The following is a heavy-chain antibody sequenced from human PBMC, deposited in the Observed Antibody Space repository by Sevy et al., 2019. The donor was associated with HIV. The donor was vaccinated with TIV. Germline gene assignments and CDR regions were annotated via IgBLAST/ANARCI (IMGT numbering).Heavy chain of an antibody. D-gene: IGHD3-10*01. Sequence: GGSLRLSCAASGFTFSSYDMHWVHQATGKGLEWVSAIGTAGDTYYPGSVKGRFTISRENAKNSLYLQMNSLRAGDTAVYYCARVSHYYGSAMDVWGQGTTVTVSS. CDR2: IGTAGDT. J-gene: IGHJ6*02. CDR3: ARVSHYYGSAMDV. CDR1: GFTFSSYD. V-gene: IGHV3-13*01.